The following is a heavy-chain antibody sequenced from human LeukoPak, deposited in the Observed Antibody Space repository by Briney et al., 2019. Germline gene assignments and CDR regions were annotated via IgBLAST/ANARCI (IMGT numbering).Heavy chain of an antibody. D-gene: IGHD6-13*01. CDR3: AKSGADYSSWFLLPFDY. J-gene: IGHJ4*02. CDR2: ITSGGNT. Sequence: PGGSLRLFCAAAGFTVSSNYMNWISKAPGKGLEWVSVITSGGNTYYADSVKGRFTTSRDNSKNTLYVQMNSLRAEDTAVYYCAKSGADYSSWFLLPFDYWGQGTLVTVSS. CDR1: GFTVSSNY. V-gene: IGHV3-53*01.